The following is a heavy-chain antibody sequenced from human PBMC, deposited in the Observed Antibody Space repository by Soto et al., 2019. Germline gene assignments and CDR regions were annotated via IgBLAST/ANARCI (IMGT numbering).Heavy chain of an antibody. V-gene: IGHV1-45*02. CDR2: ITPFNGNT. CDR1: GYTFTYRY. D-gene: IGHD4-17*01. CDR3: ACGDYSDAFDI. Sequence: SVKVSCKASGYTFTYRYLHWVRQAPGQALEWMGWITPFNGNTNYAQKFQDRVTITRDRSMSTAYMELSSLRSEDTAMYHCACGDYSDAFDIWGQGTMVTVSS. J-gene: IGHJ3*02.